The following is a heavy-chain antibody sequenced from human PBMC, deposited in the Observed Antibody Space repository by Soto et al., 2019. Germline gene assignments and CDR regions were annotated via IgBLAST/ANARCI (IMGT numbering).Heavy chain of an antibody. CDR2: INYSGRYM. V-gene: IGHV3-21*06. CDR3: ARKSSSDSTGYDYFDY. Sequence: ESGGGLVEPGGSLRLSCATSGFSFSSSDMTWVRQAPGKGLEYVSSINYSGRYMFYAGSLRGRFTVSRDNAKNSLYLQKNSLRAEDTAVYYCARKSSSDSTGYDYFDYWGQGTLVTVSS. J-gene: IGHJ4*02. CDR1: GFSFSSSD. D-gene: IGHD3-22*01.